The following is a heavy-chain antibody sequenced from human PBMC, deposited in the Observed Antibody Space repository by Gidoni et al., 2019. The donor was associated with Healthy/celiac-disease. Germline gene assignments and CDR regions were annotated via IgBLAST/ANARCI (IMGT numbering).Heavy chain of an antibody. J-gene: IGHJ4*02. CDR3: ARVGGYCSSTSCAGRHFDY. CDR2: IYYSGST. D-gene: IGHD2-2*03. V-gene: IGHV4-61*01. Sequence: QVQLQESGPGLVKPSETLSLTGPVSGGSVSSGSYYWSWIRQPPGKGLEWIGYIYYSGSTNYNPSLKSRVTISVDTSKNQFSLKLSSVTAADTAVYYCARVGGYCSSTSCAGRHFDYWGQGTLVTVSS. CDR1: GGSVSSGSYY.